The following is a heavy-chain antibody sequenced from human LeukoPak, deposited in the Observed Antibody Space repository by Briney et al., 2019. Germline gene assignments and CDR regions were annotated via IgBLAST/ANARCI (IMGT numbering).Heavy chain of an antibody. CDR2: IYYTGST. D-gene: IGHD3-10*01. CDR1: GGSISTYY. J-gene: IGHJ5*02. CDR3: ARGRGDARGTSFDP. V-gene: IGHV4-59*01. Sequence: PSETLSLTCIVSGGSISTYYWSWIRQPPGKGLDWIGYIYYTGSTTYNPSLKSRVSISVDTSKNKFSLDLNSVSAADTAVYYCARGRGDARGTSFDPWGQGTLVTVSS.